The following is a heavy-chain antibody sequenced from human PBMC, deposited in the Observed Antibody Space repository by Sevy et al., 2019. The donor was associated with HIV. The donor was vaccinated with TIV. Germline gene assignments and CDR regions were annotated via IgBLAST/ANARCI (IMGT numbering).Heavy chain of an antibody. D-gene: IGHD2-2*02. CDR3: AKVGDCSSTSCYSIYYGIDV. Sequence: GGSLRLSCAASGFTFSRNAMSWVRQAPGKGLEWASGITGSGGSTYYADSVKGRFTISRDNSKNTLYLQMNSLRVEDRAVYYCAKVGDCSSTSCYSIYYGIDVWGQGTTVTVSS. CDR2: ITGSGGST. CDR1: GFTFSRNA. V-gene: IGHV3-23*01. J-gene: IGHJ6*02.